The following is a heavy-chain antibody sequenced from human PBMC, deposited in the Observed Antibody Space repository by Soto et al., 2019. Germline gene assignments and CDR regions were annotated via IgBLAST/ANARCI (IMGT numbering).Heavy chain of an antibody. V-gene: IGHV1-18*01. Sequence: SGQVSFKASCYTFTSDGISWVRQAPGQGLEWMGWISAYNGNTNYAQKLQGRVTMTTDTSTSTAYMELRSLRSDDTAVYYCARDGSGSYYTFYYYGMDVWGQGTTVTVSS. CDR2: ISAYNGNT. D-gene: IGHD3-10*01. J-gene: IGHJ6*02. CDR1: CYTFTSDG. CDR3: ARDGSGSYYTFYYYGMDV.